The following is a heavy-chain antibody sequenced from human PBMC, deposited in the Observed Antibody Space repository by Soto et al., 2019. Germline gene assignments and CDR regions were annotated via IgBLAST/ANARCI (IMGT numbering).Heavy chain of an antibody. CDR3: ARGLEEEIGYYYYYYMDV. Sequence: ASVKVSCKASGYTFTGYYMHCVRQAPGQGLEWMGWINPNSGGTNYAQKFQGWVTMTRDTSISTAYMELSRLRSDDTAVYYFARGLEEEIGYYYYYYMDVWGKGTTVTLSS. D-gene: IGHD3-16*01. CDR2: INPNSGGT. J-gene: IGHJ6*03. CDR1: GYTFTGYY. V-gene: IGHV1-2*04.